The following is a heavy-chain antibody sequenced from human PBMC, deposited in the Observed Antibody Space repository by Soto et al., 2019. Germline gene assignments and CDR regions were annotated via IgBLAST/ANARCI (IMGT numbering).Heavy chain of an antibody. CDR3: ARSYYGFQGPTIRWFDP. CDR1: GFSLTSSGVG. D-gene: IGHD3-3*01. Sequence: QITLKESGPTLVKPTQTLTVTCTFSGFSLTSSGVGVGWIRQPPGKALEWVALIYWDDDIRYSPSLKSRLTITKDTSKNPVVLKMTHMDPVDTATYYYARSYYGFQGPTIRWFDPWGQGILVTVSS. J-gene: IGHJ5*02. CDR2: IYWDDDI. V-gene: IGHV2-5*02.